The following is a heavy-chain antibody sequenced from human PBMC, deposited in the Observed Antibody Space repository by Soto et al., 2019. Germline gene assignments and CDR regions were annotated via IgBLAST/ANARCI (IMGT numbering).Heavy chain of an antibody. J-gene: IGHJ3*02. V-gene: IGHV3-30-3*01. CDR3: ARGKTDPYAFDI. Sequence: QVQLVESGGGVVQPGRSLRLSCAASGFTFSSYAMHWVRQAPGKGLEWVAVISYDGSNKYYADSVKGRFTISRDNSKNTLYLQMNSLRAEDTAVYYCARGKTDPYAFDIWGQGTMVTVSS. CDR1: GFTFSSYA. CDR2: ISYDGSNK.